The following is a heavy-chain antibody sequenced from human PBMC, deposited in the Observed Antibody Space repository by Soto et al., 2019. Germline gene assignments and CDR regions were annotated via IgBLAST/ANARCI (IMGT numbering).Heavy chain of an antibody. V-gene: IGHV1-46*01. CDR2: INPSGDIT. CDR3: XXXXXXXXXXXXDI. Sequence: QVQLVQSGAEVKKPGASVKVSCKASGYSFSNDYMHWVRQAPGQGLEWMGIINPSGDITIYAQKXXXXXXXXXXXXXXXXXXXXXXXXXXXXXXXXXXXXXXXXXXXXXDIWGQGTMVTVSS. J-gene: IGHJ3*02. CDR1: GYSFSNDY.